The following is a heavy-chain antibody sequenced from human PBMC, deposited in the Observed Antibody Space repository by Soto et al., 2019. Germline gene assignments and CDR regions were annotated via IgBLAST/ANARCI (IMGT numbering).Heavy chain of an antibody. CDR3: ARDPFWRGFHGMDV. D-gene: IGHD3-3*01. CDR1: GFTFSDYY. CDR2: ISSSSNTI. V-gene: IGHV3-11*01. Sequence: QVQLVESGGGLVKPGGSLRLSCAASGFTFSDYYMNWIRQAPGKGLEWVSHISSSSNTIYYADSVKVRFTISRDNAKNARYLHTNSLRAEDTVVYYCARDPFWRGFHGMDVWGQGTTVTVSS. J-gene: IGHJ6*02.